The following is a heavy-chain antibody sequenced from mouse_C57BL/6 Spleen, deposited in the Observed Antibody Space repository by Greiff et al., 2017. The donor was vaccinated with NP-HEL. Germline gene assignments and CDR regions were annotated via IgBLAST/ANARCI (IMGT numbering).Heavy chain of an antibody. J-gene: IGHJ4*01. D-gene: IGHD1-1*01. CDR2: IRSKSNNYAT. CDR1: GFSFNTYA. CDR3: VRHGLDYGSRGYAMDY. Sequence: EVKLVESGGGLVQPKGSLKLSCAASGFSFNTYAMNWVRQAPGKGLEWVARIRSKSNNYATYYADSVKDRFTISRDDSESMLYLQMNNLKTEDTAMYYCVRHGLDYGSRGYAMDYWGQGTSVTVSS. V-gene: IGHV10-1*01.